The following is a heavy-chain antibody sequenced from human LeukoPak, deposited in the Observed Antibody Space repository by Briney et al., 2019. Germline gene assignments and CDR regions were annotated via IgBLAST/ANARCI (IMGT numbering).Heavy chain of an antibody. CDR3: ARNLKEYYFDY. J-gene: IGHJ4*02. D-gene: IGHD3-10*01. CDR1: GYSISSSNW. CDR2: IYYSGST. V-gene: IGHV4-28*01. Sequence: SETLSLTCAVSGYSISSSNWWGWIRQPPGKGLEWIGYIYYSGSTYYNPSLKSRVTMSVDTSENQFSLKLSSVTAVDTAVYYCARNLKEYYFDYWGQGTLVTVSS.